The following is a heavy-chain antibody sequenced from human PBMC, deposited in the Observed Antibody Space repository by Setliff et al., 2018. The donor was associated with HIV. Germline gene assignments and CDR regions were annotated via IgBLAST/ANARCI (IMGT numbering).Heavy chain of an antibody. D-gene: IGHD5-18*01. CDR3: ARAGAYRRWSAFDI. J-gene: IGHJ3*02. CDR2: IYYSGST. CDR1: AGSIGSYY. Sequence: SETLSLTCSVSAGSIGSYYWGWIRQPPGKALEWIGYIYYSGSTNYNPSLKSRATMSLDTSKNQFSLKVTSMTAADTAVYYCARAGAYRRWSAFDIWGQGTMVTVSS. V-gene: IGHV4-59*12.